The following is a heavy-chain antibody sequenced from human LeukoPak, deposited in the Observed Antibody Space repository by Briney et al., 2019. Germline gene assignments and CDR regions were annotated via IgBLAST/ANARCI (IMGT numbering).Heavy chain of an antibody. Sequence: SETLSLTCAVYGGSFSGYYWSWIRQPPGKGLEWIGEINHSGSTNYNPSLKSRVTISVDTSKNQFSLKLSSVTAADTAVYYCATAYGGNPRLNWFDPWGQGTLVTVSS. CDR3: ATAYGGNPRLNWFDP. CDR2: INHSGST. D-gene: IGHD4-23*01. J-gene: IGHJ5*02. CDR1: GGSFSGYY. V-gene: IGHV4-34*01.